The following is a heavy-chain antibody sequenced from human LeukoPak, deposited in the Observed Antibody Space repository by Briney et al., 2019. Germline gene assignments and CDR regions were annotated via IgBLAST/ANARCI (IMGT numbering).Heavy chain of an antibody. V-gene: IGHV4-59*08. CDR1: GGSFSSYY. CDR2: IYYTGST. J-gene: IGHJ4*02. Sequence: KTSETLSLACTVSGGSFSSYYWSWIRQPPGKGLEWIGYIYYTGSTNYNPSLKSRVTISVDTSKNQLSLKLSSVTAADTAVYYCASFRGEVEISMIVVAVDHWGQGTLVTVSS. CDR3: ASFRGEVEISMIVVAVDH. D-gene: IGHD3-22*01.